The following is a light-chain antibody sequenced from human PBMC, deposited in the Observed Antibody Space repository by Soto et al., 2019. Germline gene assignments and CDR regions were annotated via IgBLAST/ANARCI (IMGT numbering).Light chain of an antibody. V-gene: IGKV3-20*01. J-gene: IGKJ2*01. CDR1: QSVSSSN. CDR3: QQYAGSPMYT. Sequence: PGERATLSCKASQSVSSSNLAWFQQKPGQSPRLLIYGASSRATGIPDRFSGSGSGTDFTLIISRLEPEDFAVYYCQQYAGSPMYTFGQGTKVEIK. CDR2: GAS.